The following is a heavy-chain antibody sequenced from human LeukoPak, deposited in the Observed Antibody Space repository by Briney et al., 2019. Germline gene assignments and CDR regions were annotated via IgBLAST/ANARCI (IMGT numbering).Heavy chain of an antibody. Sequence: GASLRLSCAASGFTFSSYAMSWVRQAPGKGLEWVSAISGSGGSTYYADSVKGRFTISRGNSKNTLYLQMNSLRAEDTAVYYCAKDSARGGYFDWLFYYWGQETLVTVSS. J-gene: IGHJ4*02. CDR1: GFTFSSYA. V-gene: IGHV3-23*01. CDR3: AKDSARGGYFDWLFYY. D-gene: IGHD3-9*01. CDR2: ISGSGGST.